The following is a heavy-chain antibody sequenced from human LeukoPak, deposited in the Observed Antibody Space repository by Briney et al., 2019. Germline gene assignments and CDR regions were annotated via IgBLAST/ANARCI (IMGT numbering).Heavy chain of an antibody. J-gene: IGHJ4*02. D-gene: IGHD2-15*01. V-gene: IGHV3-74*01. CDR2: INNDGRST. CDR1: GFTFSFYW. CDR3: ARDNEYCTGGTCRLDY. Sequence: GGSLRLSCASSGFTFSFYWMHWVRQAPGKGLVWVSRINNDGRSTSYAGSVKGRFTISRDNAKNTLYLQMNSLRAEDTAVYYCARDNEYCTGGTCRLDYWGQGALVTVSS.